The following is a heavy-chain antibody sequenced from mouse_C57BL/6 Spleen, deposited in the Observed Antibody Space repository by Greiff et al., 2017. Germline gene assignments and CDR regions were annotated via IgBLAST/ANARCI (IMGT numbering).Heavy chain of an antibody. CDR3: AGYDGYPAWFAY. Sequence: VQLQQSGPELVKPGASVKISCKASGYTFTDYYMNWVKQSHGKSLEWIGDINPNNGGTSYNQKFKGKATLTVDKSSSTAYMELRSLTSEDSAVYYCAGYDGYPAWFAYWGQGTLVTVSA. V-gene: IGHV1-26*01. CDR2: INPNNGGT. CDR1: GYTFTDYY. D-gene: IGHD2-3*01. J-gene: IGHJ3*01.